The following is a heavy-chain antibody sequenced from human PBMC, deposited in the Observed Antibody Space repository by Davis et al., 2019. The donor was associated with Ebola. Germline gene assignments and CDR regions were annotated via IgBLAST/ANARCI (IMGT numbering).Heavy chain of an antibody. V-gene: IGHV4-31*03. Sequence: PSETLSLTCTVSGGSISRGGSSWSWVRQVPGKGLEWIRYIYYSGSTYYKPSLKSRVTISLDTSKNPFSLNLSSVTAADTAVYYCARDLRYDSSGSDYYFYMDVWGKGTTVTVSS. CDR3: ARDLRYDSSGSDYYFYMDV. CDR2: IYYSGST. D-gene: IGHD3-22*01. CDR1: GGSISRGGSS. J-gene: IGHJ6*03.